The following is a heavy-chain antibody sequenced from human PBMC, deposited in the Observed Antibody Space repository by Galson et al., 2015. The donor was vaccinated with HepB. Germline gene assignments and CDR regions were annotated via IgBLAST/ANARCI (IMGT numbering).Heavy chain of an antibody. V-gene: IGHV1-18*01. CDR1: GYTFTSYG. J-gene: IGHJ4*02. D-gene: IGHD3-22*01. Sequence: SVKVSCKASGYTFTSYGISWVRQAPGQGLEWMGWISAYNGNTNYAQKLQGRVTMTTDTSTSTAYMELRSLRSDDTAVYYCARAQYYYDSSGAEGGYWDFDYWGQGTLVTVSS. CDR3: ARAQYYYDSSGAEGGYWDFDY. CDR2: ISAYNGNT.